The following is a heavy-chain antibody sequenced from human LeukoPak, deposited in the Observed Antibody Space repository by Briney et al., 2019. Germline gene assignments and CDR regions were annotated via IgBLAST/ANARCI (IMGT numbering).Heavy chain of an antibody. CDR1: GYTLTGFY. D-gene: IGHD3-10*01. V-gene: IGHV1-2*02. CDR3: ARDSRYGSGRYS. J-gene: IGHJ4*02. CDR2: INPNSGGT. Sequence: ASVKVSCKASGYTLTGFYIHWVRQAPGQGLEWMGWINPNSGGTNYAQKFQGRVTMTRDTSISTAYMELSRLRSDDTAVYYCARDSRYGSGRYSWGQGTLVTVSS.